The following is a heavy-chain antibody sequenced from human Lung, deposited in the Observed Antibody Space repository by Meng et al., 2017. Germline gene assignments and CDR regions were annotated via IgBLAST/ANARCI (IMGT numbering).Heavy chain of an antibody. Sequence: QVQLVQSGDEVKKPGASVKVSCKASGYTFTSYGIRWVRQAPGQGLEWMGWISGYNGNTNYAQKFQGRVTMTTDTSTSTAYMELRSLRSDDTAVYYCARDRYCSTTSCTGWFDPWGQGTLVTVSS. V-gene: IGHV1-18*01. J-gene: IGHJ5*02. CDR2: ISGYNGNT. CDR1: GYTFTSYG. D-gene: IGHD2-2*01. CDR3: ARDRYCSTTSCTGWFDP.